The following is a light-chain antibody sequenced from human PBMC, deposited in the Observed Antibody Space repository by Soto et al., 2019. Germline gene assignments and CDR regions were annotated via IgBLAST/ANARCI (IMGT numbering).Light chain of an antibody. CDR2: RNN. V-gene: IGLV1-47*01. CDR1: SSNIGSNY. J-gene: IGLJ1*01. CDR3: QSYDSSLSGYV. Sequence: QSVLTQPPSASGTTGQRVTISCSGSSSNIGSNYVYWYQQLPGTAPTNLLYRNNQRPSGVPDRFSGSKSGTSASLAITGLQAEDEADYYCQSYDSSLSGYVFGTGTKVTVL.